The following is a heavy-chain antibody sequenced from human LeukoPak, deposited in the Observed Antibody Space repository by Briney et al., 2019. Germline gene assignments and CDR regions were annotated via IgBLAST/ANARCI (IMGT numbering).Heavy chain of an antibody. V-gene: IGHV1-69*05. Sequence: GASVKVSCKASGGTFSSYAISWVRQAPGQGLEWMGGIIPIFGTANYAQKFQGRVTITTDESTSTAYMELSRLRSEDTAVYYCARVMVVPAADYYYYYMDVWGKGTTVTVS. CDR3: ARVMVVPAADYYYYYMDV. CDR2: IIPIFGTA. J-gene: IGHJ6*03. CDR1: GGTFSSYA. D-gene: IGHD2-2*01.